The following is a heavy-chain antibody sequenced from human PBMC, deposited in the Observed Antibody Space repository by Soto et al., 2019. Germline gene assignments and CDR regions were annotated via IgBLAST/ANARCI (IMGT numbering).Heavy chain of an antibody. D-gene: IGHD3-22*01. CDR3: ARDFDGSTRYDSSGYHY. Sequence: HPGGSLRLSCAASGFTFSSYAMHWVRQAPGKGLEWVAVISYDGSNKYYADSVKGRFTISRDNSKNTLYLQMNSLRAEDTAVYSCARDFDGSTRYDSSGYHYWGQGTLVTVSS. V-gene: IGHV3-30-3*01. CDR1: GFTFSSYA. CDR2: ISYDGSNK. J-gene: IGHJ4*02.